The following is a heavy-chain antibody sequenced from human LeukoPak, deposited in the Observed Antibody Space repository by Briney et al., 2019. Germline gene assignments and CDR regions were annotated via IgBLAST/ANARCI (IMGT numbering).Heavy chain of an antibody. D-gene: IGHD6-25*01. V-gene: IGHV3-11*04. CDR3: ARNLGAGDA. Sequence: GGSLRLSCAASGFIFSDYYMSWIRQAPGRGLEWVSYISSSGSVIYYADSVKGRFTISRDNAKDSLYLQMNSLRDEDTAVYYCARNLGAGDAWGQGTLVTVSS. J-gene: IGHJ5*02. CDR2: ISSSGSVI. CDR1: GFIFSDYY.